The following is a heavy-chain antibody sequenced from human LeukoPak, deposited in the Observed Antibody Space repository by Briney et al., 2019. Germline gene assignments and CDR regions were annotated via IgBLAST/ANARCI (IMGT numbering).Heavy chain of an antibody. CDR2: SSPYNGNT. CDR3: ARGGTSGWRTPNDDY. V-gene: IGHV1-18*01. D-gene: IGHD6-19*01. J-gene: IGHJ4*02. Sequence: ASVKVSCKASGYTFTTYGISWVRQAPRQGLEWMGWSSPYNGNTNYAQKLRGRVTMTTDTSTSTAYMELRSLRSDDTAVYYCARGGTSGWRTPNDDYWGQGTLVTVSS. CDR1: GYTFTTYG.